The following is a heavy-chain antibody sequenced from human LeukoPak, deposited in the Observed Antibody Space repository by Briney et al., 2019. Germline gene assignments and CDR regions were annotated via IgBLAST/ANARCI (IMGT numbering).Heavy chain of an antibody. CDR2: IIPILGIA. J-gene: IGHJ3*02. D-gene: IGHD3-3*01. Sequence: GASVKVSCKASGGTFSSYTISWVRQAPGQGLEWMGRIIPILGIANYAQKFQGRVTITADKSTSTAYMERSSLRSEDTAVYYCARDKEGFYDFWSGSNAFDIWGQGTMVTVSS. CDR3: ARDKEGFYDFWSGSNAFDI. CDR1: GGTFSSYT. V-gene: IGHV1-69*04.